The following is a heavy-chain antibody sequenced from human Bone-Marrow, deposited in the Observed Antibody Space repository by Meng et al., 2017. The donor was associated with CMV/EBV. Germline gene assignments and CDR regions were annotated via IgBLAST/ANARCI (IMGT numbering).Heavy chain of an antibody. V-gene: IGHV3-30*02. CDR2: IRYDGSNK. D-gene: IGHD3-22*01. CDR3: AKGGRYYYDSSGYYFYYYYGMAV. J-gene: IGHJ6*02. CDR1: GFTFSSYG. Sequence: GGSLRLSCAASGFTFSSYGMHWVRQAPGKGLEWVAFIRYDGSNKYYADSVKGRFTISRDNSKNTLYLQMNSLRAEDTAVYYCAKGGRYYYDSSGYYFYYYYGMAVWGQGTTVTVSS.